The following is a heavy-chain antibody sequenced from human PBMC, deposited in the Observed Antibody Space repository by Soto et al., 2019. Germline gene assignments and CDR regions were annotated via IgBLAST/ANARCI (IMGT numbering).Heavy chain of an antibody. D-gene: IGHD2-21*02. CDR2: INPSNGFT. Sequence: QVQLVQSVTELKKPGASVSLSCKASGFTFTDYYFNWVRQSPGEGLQWMGIINPSNGFTSFAQKFQDRVTMTTDTSTNTVYMEVRSLRFEDTAVYFCARDRPDTFCCGDCPLGYYYHGMDVWGQGTAVTVSS. J-gene: IGHJ6*02. CDR1: GFTFTDYY. V-gene: IGHV1-46*01. CDR3: ARDRPDTFCCGDCPLGYYYHGMDV.